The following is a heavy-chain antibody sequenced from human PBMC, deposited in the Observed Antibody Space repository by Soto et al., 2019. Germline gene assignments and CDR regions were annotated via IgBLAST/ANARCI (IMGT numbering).Heavy chain of an antibody. J-gene: IGHJ6*04. CDR3: ARDRGGYYYGMDV. D-gene: IGHD3-10*01. Sequence: QVQLVQSGAEVKKPGASVKVSCKASGYTFTSYYMHWVRQAPGQGLEWMGIINPSGGSTSYAQKCQGRVTMTRDKCTSTVYMELSSLRSEDTAVYYCARDRGGYYYGMDVWGKGTTVTVSS. CDR2: INPSGGST. V-gene: IGHV1-46*03. CDR1: GYTFTSYY.